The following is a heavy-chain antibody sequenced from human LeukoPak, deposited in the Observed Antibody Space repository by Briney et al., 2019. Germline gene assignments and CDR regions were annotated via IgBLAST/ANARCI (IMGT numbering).Heavy chain of an antibody. J-gene: IGHJ4*02. CDR2: IKQDGSEK. Sequence: GGSLRLSCAASGFTFSSYWMSWVRQAPGKGLEWVANIKQDGSEKYYVDSVKGRFTISRDNAKNSLYLQMNSLRAEDTAVYYCAKGLEWYYDSSGYRNWGQGTLVTVPS. CDR1: GFTFSSYW. D-gene: IGHD3-22*01. V-gene: IGHV3-7*01. CDR3: AKGLEWYYDSSGYRN.